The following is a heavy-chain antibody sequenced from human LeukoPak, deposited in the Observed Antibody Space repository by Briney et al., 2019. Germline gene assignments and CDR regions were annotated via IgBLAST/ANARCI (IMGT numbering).Heavy chain of an antibody. J-gene: IGHJ5*01. V-gene: IGHV3-23*01. CDR1: GFAFSFYA. CDR3: AKPVSGGLAVTADWFHP. D-gene: IGHD6-19*01. CDR2: INANSGTT. Sequence: PGGSLRLSCAASGFAFSFYAMSWLRQPPGKGLEWVSTINANSGTTSYAASVRGRFTISRDNSKNTLYLQVNTLGADDTATYYCAKPVSGGLAVTADWFHPWGQGTLVVVSS.